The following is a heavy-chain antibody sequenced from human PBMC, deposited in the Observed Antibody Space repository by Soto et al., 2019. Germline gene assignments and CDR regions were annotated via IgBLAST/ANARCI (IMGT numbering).Heavy chain of an antibody. V-gene: IGHV3-21*01. CDR1: GFTVSNYH. J-gene: IGHJ4*02. D-gene: IGHD4-17*01. CDR2: ISSSGIFI. Sequence: GALRLSCAASGFTVSNYHMNWVRQAPGKGLEWVSSISSSGIFINYVDSVKGRFTISRDNAKNSLYLQMNSLRADDTAVYYCVMTYDSGDYAADYWGQGTLVTVSS. CDR3: VMTYDSGDYAADY.